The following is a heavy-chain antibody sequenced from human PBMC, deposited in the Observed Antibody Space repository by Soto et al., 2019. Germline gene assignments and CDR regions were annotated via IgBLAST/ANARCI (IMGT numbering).Heavy chain of an antibody. D-gene: IGHD3-9*01. CDR2: IYYSGST. CDR1: GVSISSSY. CDR3: AREGYDILTGLVY. V-gene: IGHV4-59*01. Sequence: SVTLSLTCTVSGVSISSSYWRWIRQPPGKGLEWIGYIYYSGSTNYNPSLKSRVTISVDTSKNQFSLKLSSVTAADTAVYYCAREGYDILTGLVYWGQGTLVTVS. J-gene: IGHJ4*02.